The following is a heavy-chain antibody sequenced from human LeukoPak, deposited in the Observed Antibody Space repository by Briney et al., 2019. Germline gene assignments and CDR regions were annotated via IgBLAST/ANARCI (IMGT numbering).Heavy chain of an antibody. D-gene: IGHD4-17*01. CDR2: ISSSSSYI. V-gene: IGHV3-21*01. CDR3: ARADYGDYHGGFDY. J-gene: IGHJ4*02. CDR1: GGSFSGYY. Sequence: ETLSLTCAVYGGSFSGYYWSWVRQPPGKGLEWVSSISSSSSYIYYADSVKGRFTISRDNAKNSLYLQMNSLRAEDTAVYYCARADYGDYHGGFDYWGQGTLVTVST.